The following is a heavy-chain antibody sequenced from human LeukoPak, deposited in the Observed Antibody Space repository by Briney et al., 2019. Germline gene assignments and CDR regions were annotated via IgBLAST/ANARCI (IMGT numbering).Heavy chain of an antibody. J-gene: IGHJ4*02. CDR3: ARGRPKPYSSSWYYFDY. CDR2: IYYSGST. D-gene: IGHD6-13*01. Sequence: PSETLSLTCTVSDGSISSYYWSWIRQPPGKGLEWIGYIYYSGSTNYNPSLQSRVTISLDTSKNQFSLKLSSVTAADTAVYYCARGRPKPYSSSWYYFDYWGQGTLVTVSS. CDR1: DGSISSYY. V-gene: IGHV4-59*08.